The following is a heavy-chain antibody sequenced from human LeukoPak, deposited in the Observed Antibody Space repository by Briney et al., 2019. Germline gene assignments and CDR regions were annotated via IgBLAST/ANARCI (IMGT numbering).Heavy chain of an antibody. CDR1: GGSISNYY. V-gene: IGHV4-4*07. CDR2: IYISGST. Sequence: SETLSLTCSVSGGSISNYYWSWIRQPAGRGLEWIGRIYISGSTNHNPSLKSRVTMSVDTSKNRFSLKLSSVTAADTAVYYCARAISSGWFKNAFEIWGQGTMVTVSS. D-gene: IGHD6-19*01. CDR3: ARAISSGWFKNAFEI. J-gene: IGHJ3*02.